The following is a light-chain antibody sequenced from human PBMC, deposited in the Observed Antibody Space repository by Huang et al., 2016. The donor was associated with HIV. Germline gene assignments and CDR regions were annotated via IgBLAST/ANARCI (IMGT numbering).Light chain of an antibody. J-gene: IGKJ1*01. CDR2: AAS. CDR1: QDISDY. Sequence: DIQMTQSPSAMSASVGDRVTITCRASQDISDYLAWFQQKPGKVPKRLIYAASSLQSGVPSRFSGRGSGTEFTLTSTSLQPEDFATYYCQQHNSYPHTFGQGTKVEIK. V-gene: IGKV1-17*03. CDR3: QQHNSYPHT.